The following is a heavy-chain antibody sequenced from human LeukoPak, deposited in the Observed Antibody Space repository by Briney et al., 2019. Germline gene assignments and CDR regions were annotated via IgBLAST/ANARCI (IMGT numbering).Heavy chain of an antibody. V-gene: IGHV3-7*01. Sequence: GGSLRLSCAASGFIFTNYFMSWVRQAPGKGLEWVASIKHDGSEKYYVDSVRGRFTISRDNIMNSLYLQMSSLRAEDTAVYYCATDRGWRTSGYYLYYFEYWGQGTLVTYSS. CDR1: GFIFTNYF. CDR3: ATDRGWRTSGYYLYYFEY. J-gene: IGHJ4*02. CDR2: IKHDGSEK. D-gene: IGHD3-3*01.